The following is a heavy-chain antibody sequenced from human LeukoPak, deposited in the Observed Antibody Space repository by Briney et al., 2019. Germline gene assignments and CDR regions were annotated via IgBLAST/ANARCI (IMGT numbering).Heavy chain of an antibody. CDR1: GYSISSGYF. Sequence: SETLSLTCAVSGYSISSGYFWGWIRQPPGKGLEWIGVYHVGTTDYNPSLKSRVTISVDRSKNQMSLKLSSVTAADTAVYYCARCLGFLIGSSWYPDAFDIWGQGTMVTVSS. D-gene: IGHD6-13*01. J-gene: IGHJ3*02. CDR3: ARCLGFLIGSSWYPDAFDI. CDR2: VYHVGTT. V-gene: IGHV4-38-2*01.